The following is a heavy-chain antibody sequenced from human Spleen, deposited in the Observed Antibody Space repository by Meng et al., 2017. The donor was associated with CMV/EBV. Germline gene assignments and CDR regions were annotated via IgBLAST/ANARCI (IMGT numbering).Heavy chain of an antibody. D-gene: IGHD3-3*01. Sequence: SVKVSCKASGGTFSSYAISWVRQAPGQGLEWMGGIIPIFGTANYAQKFQGRVTITTDESTSTAYMELSSLRSEDTAVYYCARSAYDFWHGVYSGVVDYNGMDVWGQGTTVTVSS. J-gene: IGHJ6*02. CDR2: IIPIFGTA. CDR1: GGTFSSYA. CDR3: ARSAYDFWHGVYSGVVDYNGMDV. V-gene: IGHV1-69*05.